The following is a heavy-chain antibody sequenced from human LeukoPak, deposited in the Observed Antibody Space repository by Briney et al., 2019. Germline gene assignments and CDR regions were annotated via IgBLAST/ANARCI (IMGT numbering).Heavy chain of an antibody. D-gene: IGHD1-1*01. J-gene: IGHJ4*02. CDR3: AGRGTGTTLAFDY. CDR1: GYTFTSYW. V-gene: IGHV5-51*01. Sequence: GESLKISCQGSGYTFTSYWIGWVRQMPGKGLEWMGIIYPTDSEIKYSPSFQGQVTISADKSISTAYLQWSSLKASDTAIYYCAGRGTGTTLAFDYWGQGTLVTVSS. CDR2: IYPTDSEI.